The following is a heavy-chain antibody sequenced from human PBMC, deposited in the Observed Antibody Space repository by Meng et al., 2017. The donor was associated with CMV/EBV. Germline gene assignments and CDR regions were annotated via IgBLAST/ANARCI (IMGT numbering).Heavy chain of an antibody. J-gene: IGHJ4*02. CDR1: GDSVSSNSAA. CDR3: ARDRFSGSYFDY. D-gene: IGHD1-26*01. CDR2: TYYRSKWYN. V-gene: IGHV6-1*01. Sequence: IAGDSVSSNSAAWNWIRQSPSRGLEGQGRTYYRSKWYNDYEVSVKSRITINPDTSKNQFSLQLNSVTPEDTAVYYCARDRFSGSYFDYWGQGTLVTVSS.